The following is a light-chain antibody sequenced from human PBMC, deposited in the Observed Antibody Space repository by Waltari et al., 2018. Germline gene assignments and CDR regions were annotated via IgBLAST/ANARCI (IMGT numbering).Light chain of an antibody. CDR2: SNN. V-gene: IGLV1-47*01. CDR3: ATWDDSLRMV. Sequence: QSVLSQPPSASGTPGQRATIPCSGSSSNLGNHYVYWHQQLPGTAPKLPISSNNQRPSGVPDRFSGSKSGTSASLAINGLRSEDEADYYCATWDDSLRMVFGGGTELTVL. J-gene: IGLJ3*02. CDR1: SSNLGNHY.